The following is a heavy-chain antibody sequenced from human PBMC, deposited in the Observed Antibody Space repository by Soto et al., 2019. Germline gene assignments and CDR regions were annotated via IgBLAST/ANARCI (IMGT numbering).Heavy chain of an antibody. D-gene: IGHD5-12*01. Sequence: QITVKESGLPLVKPTETLSLTCTFSGLSLSSIGMGVGWIRQPPGKALEWLALIYWDDDKRYSPSLSSRLTITKDPSKNEVDLTMTNMDPVDTATYYCARLTRGVYDSGRLWEKFDYWGQGTLVTVSS. V-gene: IGHV2-5*02. CDR3: ARLTRGVYDSGRLWEKFDY. CDR1: GLSLSSIGMG. CDR2: IYWDDDK. J-gene: IGHJ4*02.